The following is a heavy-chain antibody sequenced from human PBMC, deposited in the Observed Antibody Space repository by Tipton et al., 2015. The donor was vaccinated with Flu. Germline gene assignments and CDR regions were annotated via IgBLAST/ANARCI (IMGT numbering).Heavy chain of an antibody. D-gene: IGHD2-2*01. CDR1: GGSLSNYY. J-gene: IGHJ4*02. Sequence: GLVKPSETLSLTCGVSGGSLSNYYWTWIRQPPGKGLEWIGEINHRGGTNYNPSLKSRVTISVDTSKNQFSLQLRSVTAADTAVYYCARDPSLGMPDYFDYWGQGTLVTASS. CDR2: INHRGGT. CDR3: ARDPSLGMPDYFDY. V-gene: IGHV4-34*01.